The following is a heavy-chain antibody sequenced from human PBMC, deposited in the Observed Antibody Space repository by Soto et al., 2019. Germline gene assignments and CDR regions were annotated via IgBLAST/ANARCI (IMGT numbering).Heavy chain of an antibody. D-gene: IGHD5-18*01. J-gene: IGHJ3*02. CDR2: IKQEGTEK. CDR1: GFTFSRYW. Sequence: EVQLVESGGGLVQPGGSLRLSCAASGFTFSRYWWNWVRQAPGKGLEWVANIKQEGTEKNYVDSVKGRFTISRDNARNSLYLQMDSLRAEDTAVYFCARGDTPMITGMDSFDIWGQGTMVTVSS. V-gene: IGHV3-7*01. CDR3: ARGDTPMITGMDSFDI.